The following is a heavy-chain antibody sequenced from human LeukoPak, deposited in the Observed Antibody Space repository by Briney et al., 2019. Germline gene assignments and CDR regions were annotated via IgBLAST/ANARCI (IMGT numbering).Heavy chain of an antibody. J-gene: IGHJ4*02. CDR2: ISGSAGRI. CDR3: AKAPKGYCSGGSCYVDY. Sequence: PGGSLRLSCAASGFTFRSYAMSWVRQAPGKGLEWVSIISGSAGRIYYADSVKGRFTISRDNSKNTLYLQMNSLRADDAAVYYCAKAPKGYCSGGSCYVDYWGQGTLVTVSS. V-gene: IGHV3-23*01. CDR1: GFTFRSYA. D-gene: IGHD2-15*01.